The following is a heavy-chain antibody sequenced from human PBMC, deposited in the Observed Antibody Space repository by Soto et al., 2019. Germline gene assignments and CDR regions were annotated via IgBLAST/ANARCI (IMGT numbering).Heavy chain of an antibody. Sequence: SVKVSCKASRVAFSKFIVTWVRQAPGLGLEWVGGIIPIFGTANYAQKFQGRVTITADESTSTSYMEVNNLRSEDTAVYYCAKVRYSSPMGYYYGMDVWGQGTKVTVSS. J-gene: IGHJ6*02. D-gene: IGHD6-19*01. CDR3: AKVRYSSPMGYYYGMDV. CDR1: RVAFSKFI. V-gene: IGHV1-69*13. CDR2: IIPIFGTA.